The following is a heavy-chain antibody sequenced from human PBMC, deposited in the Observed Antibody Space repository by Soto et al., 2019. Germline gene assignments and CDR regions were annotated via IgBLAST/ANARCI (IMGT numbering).Heavy chain of an antibody. CDR1: GGSMSRGDYY. D-gene: IGHD2-8*01. J-gene: IGHJ3*01. V-gene: IGHV4-30-4*01. CDR2: IYHTGST. Sequence: SETLSLTCTVSGGSMSRGDYYWSWIRQPPGKGLEWIGFIYHTGSTYYSPSLKSRVAISVDTSKNQFSLKLSSVTAADTAVYYCARDPLYAYDANGLNVYGDDAFDLWGQGTMVT. CDR3: ARDPLYAYDANGLNVYGDDAFDL.